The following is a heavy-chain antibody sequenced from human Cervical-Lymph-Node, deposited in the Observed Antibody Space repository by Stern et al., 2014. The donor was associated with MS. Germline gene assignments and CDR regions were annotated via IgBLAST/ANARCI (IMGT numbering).Heavy chain of an antibody. V-gene: IGHV3-74*01. J-gene: IGHJ4*02. CDR2: INSDGSST. CDR3: AKGNPGYSSSWYDY. D-gene: IGHD6-13*01. CDR1: GFTLSSTW. Sequence: VQLVESGGGLVQPGGSLRLSCAASGFTLSSTWMHWVRQAPGKGLVWVSRINSDGSSTSYADSVKGRFTISRDDAKNTLYLQMNSLRAEDTAVYYCAKGNPGYSSSWYDYWGQGTLVTVSS.